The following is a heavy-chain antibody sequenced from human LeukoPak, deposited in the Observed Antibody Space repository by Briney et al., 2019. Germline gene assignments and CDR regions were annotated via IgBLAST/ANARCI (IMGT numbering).Heavy chain of an antibody. J-gene: IGHJ3*02. CDR3: ARVRTTLGFAFDI. CDR1: GDSISSGGYS. V-gene: IGHV4-30-4*07. CDR2: IYYSGST. Sequence: IPSETLSLTCTVSGDSISSGGYSWSWIRQPPGRGLEWIAFIYYSGSTYHNPSLKSRVTISVDTSKNQFSLKLTSVTAADTAMYYCARVRTTLGFAFDIWGQGTMVTVSS. D-gene: IGHD2/OR15-2a*01.